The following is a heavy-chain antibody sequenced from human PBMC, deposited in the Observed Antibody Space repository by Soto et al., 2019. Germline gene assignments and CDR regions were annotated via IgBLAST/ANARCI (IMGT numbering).Heavy chain of an antibody. CDR2: IYYGGST. V-gene: IGHV4-59*08. CDR3: AKNWNWRSLVQ. J-gene: IGHJ4*02. CDR1: GDSISTDY. D-gene: IGHD1-1*01. Sequence: PSETLSLTCTVSGDSISTDYWSWIRQSPGKGLEWIGFIYYGGSTNYNPSLKSRVTISVDTPKNQFSLKLSSVTAADTAVYYCAKNWNWRSLVQWGQGNLVTISS.